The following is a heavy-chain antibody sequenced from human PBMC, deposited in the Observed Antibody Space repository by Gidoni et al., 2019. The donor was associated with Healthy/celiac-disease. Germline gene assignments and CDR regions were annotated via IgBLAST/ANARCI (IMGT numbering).Heavy chain of an antibody. J-gene: IGHJ4*02. CDR2: IYYGGST. V-gene: IGHV4-59*08. Sequence: QVQLQESVPALVKPSETLSLTCTVSAGSISRYYWSWIRQPPGKGLEWIGYIYYGGSTNYNPHLKSRGTISVNTSKNQFSLKLSSVTAADTAVYYCARQYVAVAASFDYWGQGTLVTVSS. CDR3: ARQYVAVAASFDY. D-gene: IGHD6-19*01. CDR1: AGSISRYY.